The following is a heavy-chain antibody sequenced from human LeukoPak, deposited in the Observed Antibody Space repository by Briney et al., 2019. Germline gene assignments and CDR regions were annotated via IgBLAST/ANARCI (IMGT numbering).Heavy chain of an antibody. CDR1: GYTFTGYY. V-gene: IGHV1-2*04. Sequence: GASVKVSCKASGYTFTGYYMHWVRQAPGQGLEWMGWINPNSGGTNYAQKFQGWVTMTSDTSISTAYMELSRLRSDDTAVYYCARSRASGGSYRDAFDIWGQGTMVTVSS. D-gene: IGHD2-15*01. CDR3: ARSRASGGSYRDAFDI. CDR2: INPNSGGT. J-gene: IGHJ3*02.